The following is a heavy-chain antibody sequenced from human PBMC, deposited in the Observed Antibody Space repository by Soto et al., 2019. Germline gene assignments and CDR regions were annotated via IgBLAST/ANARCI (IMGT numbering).Heavy chain of an antibody. CDR1: GLTFSKYD. CDR3: AKDGSIAAAQNY. Sequence: SGLTFSKYDMNWVRQAPGKGLEWLSAISGSGGSTYYADSVKGRFTISRDNSKNTLYLQMNSLRADDTALYYCAKDGSIAAAQNYWGQGSL. V-gene: IGHV3-23*01. CDR2: ISGSGGST. J-gene: IGHJ4*02. D-gene: IGHD6-13*01.